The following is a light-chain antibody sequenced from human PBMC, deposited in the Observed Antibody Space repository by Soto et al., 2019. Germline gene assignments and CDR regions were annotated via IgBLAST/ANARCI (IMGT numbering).Light chain of an antibody. Sequence: PGERATLSCRASERIYSAYLGWYQQKPGQAPRLLIYGASNRATGIPDRFSGSGSGTDFTLTISRLEPEDFAIYYCQQYNNWPITFGQGTRLEIK. CDR1: ERIYSAY. J-gene: IGKJ5*01. CDR2: GAS. CDR3: QQYNNWPIT. V-gene: IGKV3D-20*02.